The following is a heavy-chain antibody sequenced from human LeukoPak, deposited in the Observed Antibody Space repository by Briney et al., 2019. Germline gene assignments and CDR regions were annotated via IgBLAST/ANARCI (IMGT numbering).Heavy chain of an antibody. D-gene: IGHD6-13*01. CDR2: ISAYNGNT. CDR3: ARDEYSSSWYSLPYYYYYMDV. Sequence: PGASVKVSCKASGYTFTSYGISWVRQAPGQGLEWMGWISAYNGNTNYAQKLQGRVTMTTDTSTSTAYMELRSLRPDDTAVYYCARDEYSSSWYSLPYYYYYMDVWGKGTTVTVSS. V-gene: IGHV1-18*01. J-gene: IGHJ6*03. CDR1: GYTFTSYG.